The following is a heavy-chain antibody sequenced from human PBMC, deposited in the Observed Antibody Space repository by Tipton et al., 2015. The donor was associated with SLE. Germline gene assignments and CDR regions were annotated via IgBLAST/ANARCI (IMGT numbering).Heavy chain of an antibody. V-gene: IGHV3-74*01. CDR3: ARDGPGIPIDY. D-gene: IGHD3-10*01. CDR2: FHTDGSST. CDR1: GFTFSTYW. Sequence: SLRLSCAASGFTFSTYWVHWVRQAPGKGLVGVSRFHTDGSSTKYADSVKGRFTISRDNAKNTLYLQMNSLRAEDTAVYYCARDGPGIPIDYWGQGTLVTVSS. J-gene: IGHJ4*02.